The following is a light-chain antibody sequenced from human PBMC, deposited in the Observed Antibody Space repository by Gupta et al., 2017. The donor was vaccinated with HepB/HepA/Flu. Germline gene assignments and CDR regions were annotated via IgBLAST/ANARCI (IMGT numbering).Light chain of an antibody. Sequence: DIQLTQSPSFLSASVGDRVSITCRASQGISNYLAWYQQTPGKALKLLIYTASTLQSGVPSRFSGSGSGTEFTLTINSLQPEDFATYYCQHRHSYPITFGQGTRLEIK. V-gene: IGKV1-9*01. CDR1: QGISNY. CDR3: QHRHSYPIT. J-gene: IGKJ5*01. CDR2: TAS.